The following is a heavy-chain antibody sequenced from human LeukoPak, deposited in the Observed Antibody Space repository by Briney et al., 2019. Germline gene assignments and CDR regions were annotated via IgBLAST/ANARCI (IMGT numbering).Heavy chain of an antibody. V-gene: IGHV1-18*01. CDR3: ARPPYGSAFHYYFDY. J-gene: IGHJ4*02. CDR2: ISAYNGNT. D-gene: IGHD3-10*01. Sequence: ASLTVSFTASVYTFTIYGISWVRQSPGQGLEKMGWISAYNGNTNYAQKLQSRVTMTTDTSTSTAYMELRSLRSDDTAVYYCARPPYGSAFHYYFDYWGQGTLVTVSS. CDR1: VYTFTIYG.